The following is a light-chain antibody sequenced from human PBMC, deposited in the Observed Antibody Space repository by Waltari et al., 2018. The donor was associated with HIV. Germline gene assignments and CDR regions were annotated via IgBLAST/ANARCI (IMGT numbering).Light chain of an antibody. CDR3: QSYDSSLSGSGV. J-gene: IGLJ3*02. CDR2: GNN. V-gene: IGLV1-40*01. CDR1: SSNIGAHYD. Sequence: QSVLPQPPSVSGPPGKRVTISCTGSSSNIGAHYDVPWYQQLPGTAPKLLIYGNNNRPSGVPDRFSGSKSGTSASLAITGLQAEDEADYYCQSYDSSLSGSGVFGGGTKLTVL.